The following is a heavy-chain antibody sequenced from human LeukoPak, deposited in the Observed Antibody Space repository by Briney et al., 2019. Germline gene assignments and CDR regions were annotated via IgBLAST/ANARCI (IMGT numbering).Heavy chain of an antibody. CDR2: ISDSSTYI. D-gene: IGHD6-19*01. J-gene: IGHJ4*02. Sequence: SGGSLRLSCAASGFTFSSYSMNWVRQAPGKGLEWVSSISDSSTYIYYADSVKGRFTISRDNSKNTLYLQMNSLRAEDTAVYYCAKGGAYSSGWYRGGCYDYWGRGTLVTVSS. CDR3: AKGGAYSSGWYRGGCYDY. CDR1: GFTFSSYS. V-gene: IGHV3-21*01.